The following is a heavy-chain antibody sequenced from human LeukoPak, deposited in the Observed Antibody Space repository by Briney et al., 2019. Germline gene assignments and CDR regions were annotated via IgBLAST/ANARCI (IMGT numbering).Heavy chain of an antibody. CDR1: GFTVSSNY. CDR3: AKYKYDSSGSYSPFDY. Sequence: GGSLRLSCAASGFTVSSNYMSWVRQAPGKGLEWVSVIYSGGSTYYADSVKGRFTISRDNAKNSLDLQMNSLRAEDTAVYYCAKYKYDSSGSYSPFDYWGQGTLVTVSS. V-gene: IGHV3-53*01. CDR2: IYSGGST. J-gene: IGHJ4*02. D-gene: IGHD3-22*01.